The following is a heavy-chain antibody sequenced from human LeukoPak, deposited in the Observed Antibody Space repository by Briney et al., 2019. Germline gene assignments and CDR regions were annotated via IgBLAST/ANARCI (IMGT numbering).Heavy chain of an antibody. CDR1: GGSISSSSYY. D-gene: IGHD6-19*01. CDR3: ARHGFSGGWYEY. J-gene: IGHJ4*02. CDR2: IYYSGST. Sequence: SGTLSLTCTVSGGSISSSSYYWGWIRQPPGKGLEWIGSIYYSGSTYYNPSLKSRVTISVDTSKNQFSLKLSSVTAADTAVYYCARHGFSGGWYEYWGQGTLVTVSS. V-gene: IGHV4-39*01.